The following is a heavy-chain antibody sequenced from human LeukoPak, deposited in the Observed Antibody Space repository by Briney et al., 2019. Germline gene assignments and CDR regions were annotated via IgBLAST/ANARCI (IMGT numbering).Heavy chain of an antibody. CDR3: AREGQQLGRPLLYYYYGMDV. J-gene: IGHJ6*02. CDR2: ISYDGSNK. V-gene: IGHV3-30-3*01. Sequence: GRSLRLSCAASGFTFSSYAMHWVRQAPGKGLEWVAVISYDGSNKYYADSVKGRFTISRDNSKNTLYLQMNSLRAEDTAVYYCAREGQQLGRPLLYYYYGMDVWGQGTTVTVSS. D-gene: IGHD6-13*01. CDR1: GFTFSSYA.